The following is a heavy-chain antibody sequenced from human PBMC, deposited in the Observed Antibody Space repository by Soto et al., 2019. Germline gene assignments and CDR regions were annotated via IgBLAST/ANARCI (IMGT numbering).Heavy chain of an antibody. CDR3: ARDRAMVVVPAAIGYYYYGMDV. J-gene: IGHJ6*02. CDR2: INAGNGNT. Sequence: QVQLVQSGAEVKKPGASVKVSCKASGYTFTSYAMHWVRQAPGQRLEWMGWINAGNGNTKYSQKFQGRVTITRDTSASTAYMELSSLRSEDTAVYYCARDRAMVVVPAAIGYYYYGMDVWGHGTTVTVS. D-gene: IGHD2-2*02. V-gene: IGHV1-3*01. CDR1: GYTFTSYA.